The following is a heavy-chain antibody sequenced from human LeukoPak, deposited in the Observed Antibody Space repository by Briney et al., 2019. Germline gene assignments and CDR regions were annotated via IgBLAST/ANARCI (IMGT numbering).Heavy chain of an antibody. CDR2: IYYSGST. V-gene: IGHV4-39*01. Sequence: SGTLSLTCTVSGGSISSSSYYWGWIRQPPGKGLEWIGSIYYSGSTYYNPSLKSRVTISVDTSKNQFSLKLSSVTAADTAVYYCARSYGDYVYYYYYMDVWGKGTTVTVSS. D-gene: IGHD4-17*01. CDR1: GGSISSSSYY. J-gene: IGHJ6*03. CDR3: ARSYGDYVYYYYYMDV.